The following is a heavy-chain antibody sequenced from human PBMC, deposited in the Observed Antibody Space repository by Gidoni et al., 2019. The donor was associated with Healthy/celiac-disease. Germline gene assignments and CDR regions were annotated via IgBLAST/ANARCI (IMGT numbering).Heavy chain of an antibody. CDR3: ARWGRGYYYYGMDV. V-gene: IGHV4-59*01. Sequence: QVQLQESGPGLVKPSETLSLTCTVSGGSISSYYWSWIRQPPGKGLEWIGYIYYSGSTNYNPSLKSRVTISVDTSKNQFSLKLSSVTAADTAVYYCARWGRGYYYYGMDVWGQGTTVTVSS. D-gene: IGHD3-16*01. CDR2: IYYSGST. J-gene: IGHJ6*02. CDR1: GGSISSYY.